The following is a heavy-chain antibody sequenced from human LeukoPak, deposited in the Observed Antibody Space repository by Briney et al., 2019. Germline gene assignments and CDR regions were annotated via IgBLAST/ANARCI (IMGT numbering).Heavy chain of an antibody. CDR1: GGTFSSYA. CDR2: IIPIFGTA. D-gene: IGHD3-22*01. V-gene: IGHV1-69*13. Sequence: SVKVSCKASGGTFSSYAISWVRQAPGQGLEWMGGIIPIFGTANYAQKFQGRVTITADESTSTAYMELSSLRSEDTAVYYCARVKSYYYDTSDKDAFDIWGQGTMVTVSS. J-gene: IGHJ3*02. CDR3: ARVKSYYYDTSDKDAFDI.